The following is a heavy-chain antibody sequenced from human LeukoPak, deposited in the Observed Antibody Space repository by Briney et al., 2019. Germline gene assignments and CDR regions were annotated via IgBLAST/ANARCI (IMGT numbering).Heavy chain of an antibody. CDR3: ANVLTSSGWFFGNYELHY. CDR2: ISGSGDRA. V-gene: IGHV3-23*01. D-gene: IGHD6-19*01. J-gene: IGHJ4*02. Sequence: PGGSLRLSCAASGFSFSTYAMSWVRQAPGKGLEWVSAISGSGDRAYYADSVRGRFTISRDNSKNTLYLQMSSLRADDTAVYYCANVLTSSGWFFGNYELHYWGQGTLVTVSS. CDR1: GFSFSTYA.